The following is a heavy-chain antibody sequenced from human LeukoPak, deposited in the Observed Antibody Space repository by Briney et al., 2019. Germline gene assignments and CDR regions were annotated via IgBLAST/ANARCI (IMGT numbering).Heavy chain of an antibody. CDR2: IRYDGSNK. V-gene: IGHV3-30*02. CDR3: AKRGGYSYGSPRNYYYYMDV. D-gene: IGHD5-18*01. Sequence: GGSLRLSCVASGFTFNSYDMHWVRQAPGKGLEWVAFIRYDGSNKYYADSVKGRFTISRDNSKNTLYLQMNSLRAEDTAVYYCAKRGGYSYGSPRNYYYYMDVWGRGTTVTVSS. CDR1: GFTFNSYD. J-gene: IGHJ6*03.